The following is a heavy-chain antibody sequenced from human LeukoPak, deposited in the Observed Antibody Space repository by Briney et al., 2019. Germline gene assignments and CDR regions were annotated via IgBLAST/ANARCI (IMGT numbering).Heavy chain of an antibody. V-gene: IGHV3-23*01. J-gene: IGHJ4*02. CDR1: GFTFNSYA. CDR3: AKEAVMPEPYYFDY. Sequence: GGSLRLSCAASGFTFNSYAMSWVRQAPGKGLEWVSAISASGASTYYADSVKGRFTISRDNSKNTLHLQMNSLRAEDTAVYYCAKEAVMPEPYYFDYWGQGTLVTVSS. CDR2: ISASGAST. D-gene: IGHD1-14*01.